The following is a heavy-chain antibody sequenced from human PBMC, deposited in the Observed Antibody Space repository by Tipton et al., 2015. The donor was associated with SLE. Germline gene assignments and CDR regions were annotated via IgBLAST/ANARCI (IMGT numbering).Heavy chain of an antibody. V-gene: IGHV4-39*01. D-gene: IGHD6-19*01. CDR3: ARQGVRQWLVY. Sequence: TLSLTCTVSGGSISSSSYYWGWVRQPPGKGLEWIGSIYYSGSTYYNPSLTRRVTISVDTSKNQFSLKLSSVTAADTAVYYCARQGVRQWLVYWGQGTLVTVSS. CDR1: GGSISSSSYY. J-gene: IGHJ4*02. CDR2: IYYSGST.